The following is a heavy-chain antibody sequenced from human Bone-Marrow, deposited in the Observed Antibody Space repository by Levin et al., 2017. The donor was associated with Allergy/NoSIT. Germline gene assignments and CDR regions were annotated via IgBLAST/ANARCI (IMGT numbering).Heavy chain of an antibody. CDR3: ARAYCSGGSCYLSLDY. V-gene: IGHV3-21*01. D-gene: IGHD2-15*01. Sequence: GGSLRLSFAASGFTFSRYSTNWVRQAPGKGLEWVSSISSSGNYMYYADSVKGRFTISRDNAKNSLYLQMNSLRAEDTAVYYCARAYCSGGSCYLSLDYWGQGTLVTVSS. CDR2: ISSSGNYM. J-gene: IGHJ4*02. CDR1: GFTFSRYS.